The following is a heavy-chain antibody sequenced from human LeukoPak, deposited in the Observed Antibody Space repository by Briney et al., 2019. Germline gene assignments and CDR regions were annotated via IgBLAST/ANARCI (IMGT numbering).Heavy chain of an antibody. Sequence: ASVKVSCKASGGTFSSYAISWVRQAPGQGLEWMGRIIPIFGTANYAQKFQGRVTITTDESTSTVYMELSSLRSEYTAVYYCARVSSGSPDFDYWGQGTLVTVSS. J-gene: IGHJ4*02. CDR1: GGTFSSYA. V-gene: IGHV1-69*05. CDR2: IIPIFGTA. CDR3: ARVSSGSPDFDY. D-gene: IGHD1-26*01.